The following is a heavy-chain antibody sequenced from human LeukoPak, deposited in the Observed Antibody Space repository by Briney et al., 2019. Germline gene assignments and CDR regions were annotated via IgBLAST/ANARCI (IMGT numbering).Heavy chain of an antibody. J-gene: IGHJ4*02. D-gene: IGHD5-18*01. CDR3: ARDPKISYGLGIHEY. CDR1: GFSLSRFW. V-gene: IGHV3-7*03. CDR2: IRQDGSEN. Sequence: GGSLRLSRALSGFSLSRFWMTCVPPAPGEGLEWVANIRQDGSENSYVHSVKGRFTISRDNAKKTLHLQMDSLRVEDTALYYCARDPKISYGLGIHEYWGQGTQVTVSS.